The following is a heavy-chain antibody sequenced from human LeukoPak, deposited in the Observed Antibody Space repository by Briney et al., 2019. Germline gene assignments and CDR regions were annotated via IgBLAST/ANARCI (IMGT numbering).Heavy chain of an antibody. Sequence: GGSLRLSCAASGFTFSSFGTHWVRQAPGKGLEWVAVIWYDGSNKYYADSVKGRFTISRDNSENTVYLQMNSLRAEDTAVYYCARDQYSSYLSYFDYWGQGTLVTVSS. J-gene: IGHJ4*02. CDR1: GFTFSSFG. CDR3: ARDQYSSYLSYFDY. V-gene: IGHV3-33*01. CDR2: IWYDGSNK. D-gene: IGHD4-11*01.